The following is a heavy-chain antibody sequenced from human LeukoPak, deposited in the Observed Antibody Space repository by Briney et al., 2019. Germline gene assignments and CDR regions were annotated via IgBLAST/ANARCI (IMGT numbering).Heavy chain of an antibody. CDR3: ARDNSCSSSSCGNSYMDV. CDR2: INPNSGGT. D-gene: IGHD2-2*01. Sequence: ASVKVSCKASGYTFTGYYIHWVRQAPGQGLEWMGWINPNSGGTNYAQKFQGRVTMTSDTSISTAYMELSGLRSDDTALYCCARDNSCSSSSCGNSYMDVWGKGTTVTVSS. CDR1: GYTFTGYY. V-gene: IGHV1-2*02. J-gene: IGHJ6*03.